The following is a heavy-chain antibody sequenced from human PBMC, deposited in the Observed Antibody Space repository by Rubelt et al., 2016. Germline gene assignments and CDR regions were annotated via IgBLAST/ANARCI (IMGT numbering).Heavy chain of an antibody. Sequence: VRQAPGKGLEWVSYIRSSSSTIYYTDSVKGRFTISSDNAQNSLYLQMNSLRAEDTAVYYCARDLGYCTNGVCYQHAFDIWGQGTMVTVSS. J-gene: IGHJ3*02. D-gene: IGHD2-8*01. V-gene: IGHV3-48*04. CDR2: IRSSSSTI. CDR3: ARDLGYCTNGVCYQHAFDI.